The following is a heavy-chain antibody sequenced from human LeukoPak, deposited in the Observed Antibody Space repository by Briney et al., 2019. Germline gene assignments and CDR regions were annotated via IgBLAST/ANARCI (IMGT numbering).Heavy chain of an antibody. Sequence: GGSLRLSCAASGFTFSSYWMIWVRQAPGKGLEWVANIEQDGSEKYYVDSVKGRFTISRDNAKNSLYLQMNSLRAEDTAVYYCARLYCGGDCYSVSPYWGQGTLVTVSS. D-gene: IGHD2-21*02. J-gene: IGHJ4*02. V-gene: IGHV3-7*03. CDR1: GFTFSSYW. CDR2: IEQDGSEK. CDR3: ARLYCGGDCYSVSPY.